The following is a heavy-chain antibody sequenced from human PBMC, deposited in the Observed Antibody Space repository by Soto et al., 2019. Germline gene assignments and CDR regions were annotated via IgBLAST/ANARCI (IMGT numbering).Heavy chain of an antibody. V-gene: IGHV4-59*08. J-gene: IGHJ6*02. CDR2: IYYSGST. D-gene: IGHD1-26*01. CDR1: GGSISSYY. CDR3: ARVMGAIHYYGMDV. Sequence: SETLSLTCTVSGGSISSYYWSWIRQPPGKGLEWIGYIYYSGSTNYNPSLKSRVTISVDTSKNQFSLKLSSVTAADTAVYYCARVMGAIHYYGMDVWGQGTTVTVSS.